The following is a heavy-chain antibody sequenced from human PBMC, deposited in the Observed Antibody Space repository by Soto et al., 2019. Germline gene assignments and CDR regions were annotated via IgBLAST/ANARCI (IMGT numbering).Heavy chain of an antibody. Sequence: GGSLRLSCAASGFTFSSYSMNWVRQAPGKGLEWVSYISSSSSTIYYADSVKGRFTISRDNAKNSLYLQMNSLRAEDTAVYYFAREAPAAYCGGDCSYFDDWGQGTLVTVSS. CDR2: ISSSSSTI. CDR3: AREAPAAYCGGDCSYFDD. J-gene: IGHJ4*02. V-gene: IGHV3-48*01. CDR1: GFTFSSYS. D-gene: IGHD2-21*02.